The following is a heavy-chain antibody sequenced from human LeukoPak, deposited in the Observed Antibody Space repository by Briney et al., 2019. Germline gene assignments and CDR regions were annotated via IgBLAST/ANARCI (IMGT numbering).Heavy chain of an antibody. CDR2: IYYSGST. V-gene: IGHV4-39*07. Sequence: SETLSLTCTVAGGSISSSSYDWGWLRQPPGKGLQWFGSIYYSGSTYYNPSLKSRATISVDTSKNQFSLTLSSVTAADTAVYCCASPMVRGALEWFDPWGQGTLVTVSS. J-gene: IGHJ5*02. D-gene: IGHD3-10*01. CDR3: ASPMVRGALEWFDP. CDR1: GGSISSSSYD.